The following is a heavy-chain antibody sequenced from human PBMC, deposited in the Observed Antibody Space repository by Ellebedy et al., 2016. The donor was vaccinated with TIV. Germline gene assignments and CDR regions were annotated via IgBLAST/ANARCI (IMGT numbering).Heavy chain of an antibody. D-gene: IGHD2-8*02. CDR3: TRGYCTGVTCY. J-gene: IGHJ4*02. CDR2: IRRRDNGGTA. Sequence: GGSLRLXCSGSGFTFAHYAVSWFREVPGKGLEWVGYIRRRDNGGTADYAASVKDRFTISRDDSKSIAYLQMNGLKTEDTGVYYCTRGYCTGVTCYWGQGTLVSVSS. V-gene: IGHV3-49*03. CDR1: GFTFAHYA.